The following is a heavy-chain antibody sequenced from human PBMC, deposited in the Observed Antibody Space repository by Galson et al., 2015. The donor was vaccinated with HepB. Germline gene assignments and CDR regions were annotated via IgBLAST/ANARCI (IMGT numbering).Heavy chain of an antibody. V-gene: IGHV3-64D*06. CDR2: ISSNGGST. Sequence: SLRLSCAASGFTFSRHAMHWVRQAPGKGLEYVSAISSNGGSTYYADSVKGRFTISRDNSKNTLYLQMSSLRAEDTAVYYCVKGTDILTGYVSYYGMDVWGQGTTVTVSS. D-gene: IGHD3-9*01. J-gene: IGHJ6*02. CDR1: GFTFSRHA. CDR3: VKGTDILTGYVSYYGMDV.